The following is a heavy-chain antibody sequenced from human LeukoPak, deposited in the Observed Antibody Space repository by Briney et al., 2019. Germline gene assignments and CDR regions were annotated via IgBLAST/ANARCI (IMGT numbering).Heavy chain of an antibody. CDR1: GFTVSSDY. J-gene: IGHJ6*02. D-gene: IGHD3-22*01. V-gene: IGHV3-66*01. Sequence: PGGSLRLSCAASGFTVSSDYMSWVRQAPGKGLEWVSVIYNGDRTYYGDSVKGRFTISRDNSKNMLYLQMNSLRVEDTAVYYCARDRYYYDSSGYSHGVDVWGQGTTVTVS. CDR3: ARDRYYYDSSGYSHGVDV. CDR2: IYNGDRT.